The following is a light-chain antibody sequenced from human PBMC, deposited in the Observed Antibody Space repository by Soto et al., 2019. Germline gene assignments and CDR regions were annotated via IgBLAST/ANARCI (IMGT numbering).Light chain of an antibody. Sequence: EIVLTQSPGTLSLSPGERATLSCRASQSVSSSYLAWYQQKPGQAPRLLIYGASSRATGIPDRFSGSGSGTDFTLTISRLEPEDCVVYYCQQYGSSSVGFGQGTKVEIK. V-gene: IGKV3-20*01. J-gene: IGKJ1*01. CDR1: QSVSSSY. CDR3: QQYGSSSVG. CDR2: GAS.